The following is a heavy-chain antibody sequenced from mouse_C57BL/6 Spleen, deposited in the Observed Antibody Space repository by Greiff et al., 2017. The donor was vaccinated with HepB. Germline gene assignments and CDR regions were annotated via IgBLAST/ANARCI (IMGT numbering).Heavy chain of an antibody. J-gene: IGHJ4*01. CDR2: INPGSGGT. CDR3: ARGLITTVGAMDY. Sequence: QVQLKQSGAELVRPGTSVKVSCKASGYAFTNYLIEWVKQRPGQGLEWIGVINPGSGGTNYNEKFKGKATLTADKSSSTAYMQLSSLTSEDSAVYFCARGLITTVGAMDYWGQGTSVTVSS. V-gene: IGHV1-54*01. CDR1: GYAFTNYL. D-gene: IGHD1-1*01.